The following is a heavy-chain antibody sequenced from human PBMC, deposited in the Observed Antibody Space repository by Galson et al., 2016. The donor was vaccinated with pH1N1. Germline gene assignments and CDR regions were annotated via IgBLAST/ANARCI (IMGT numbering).Heavy chain of an antibody. CDR3: AKETRMDFLHCFDY. Sequence: SLRLSCAASGFTFSDYGMTWVRQAPGKGLEWVSGISGGGDTTTYSDSVKGRFTISRDNSKNTLYLQMNSLRAEDTAVYYCAKETRMDFLHCFDYWGQGILVTVSS. V-gene: IGHV3-23*01. CDR2: ISGGGDTT. J-gene: IGHJ4*02. D-gene: IGHD2/OR15-2a*01. CDR1: GFTFSDYG.